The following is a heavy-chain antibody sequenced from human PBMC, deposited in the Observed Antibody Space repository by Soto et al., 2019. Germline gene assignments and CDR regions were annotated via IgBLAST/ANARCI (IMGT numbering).Heavy chain of an antibody. CDR3: ARLSGYSYSFIYFDN. CDR2: IYPADSDT. J-gene: IGHJ4*02. Sequence: PGESLKISCKASRYSFTSYWIGWVRQMPGKGLEWMGIIYPADSDTRYSPSFQGQVTISVDKSINTAYLQWSSLKASDTAVYYCARLSGYSYSFIYFDNWGQGTLVTVSS. V-gene: IGHV5-51*01. CDR1: RYSFTSYW. D-gene: IGHD5-18*01.